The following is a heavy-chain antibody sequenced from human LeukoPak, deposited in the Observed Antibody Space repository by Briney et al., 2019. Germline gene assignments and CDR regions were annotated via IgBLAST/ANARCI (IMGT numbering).Heavy chain of an antibody. CDR3: ARELRYNRNDILGY. Sequence: ASVKVSCKASGYTFTSYGISWVRQAPGQGLEWMGWISAYNGNTNYAQKLQGRVTMTTDTSTSTAYMELRSLRSDDTAVYYCARELRYNRNDILGYWGQGTLVTVSS. D-gene: IGHD1-1*01. V-gene: IGHV1-18*04. CDR1: GYTFTSYG. J-gene: IGHJ4*02. CDR2: ISAYNGNT.